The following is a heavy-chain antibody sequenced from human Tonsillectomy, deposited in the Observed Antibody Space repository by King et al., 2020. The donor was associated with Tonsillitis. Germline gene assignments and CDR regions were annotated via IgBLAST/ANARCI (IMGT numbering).Heavy chain of an antibody. CDR2: IWYDGSNK. V-gene: IGHV3-33*01. J-gene: IGHJ4*02. Sequence: VQLVESGGGVVQPGRSLRLSCAASGFTFSSYGMHWVRQAPGKGLEWVAVIWYDGSNKYYADSVKGRFTISRDNSKNTLYLQMNSLRAEDTAVYYCARVCSGSYYPDYWGQGTLVTVSS. D-gene: IGHD3-10*02. CDR3: ARVCSGSYYPDY. CDR1: GFTFSSYG.